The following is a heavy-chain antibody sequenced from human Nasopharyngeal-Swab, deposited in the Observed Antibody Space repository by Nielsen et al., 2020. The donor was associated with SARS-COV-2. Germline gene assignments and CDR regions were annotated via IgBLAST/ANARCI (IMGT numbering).Heavy chain of an antibody. CDR3: ARVLPYGDYLDY. CDR2: ISSSSSYI. Sequence: GESLKISCAASGFTFSSYSMNWVRQAPGKGLEWVSSISSSSSYIYYADSVKGRFTISRDNAKNSLYLQMNSLRAEDTAVYYCARVLPYGDYLDYWGQGTLVTVSS. CDR1: GFTFSSYS. V-gene: IGHV3-21*01. D-gene: IGHD4-17*01. J-gene: IGHJ4*02.